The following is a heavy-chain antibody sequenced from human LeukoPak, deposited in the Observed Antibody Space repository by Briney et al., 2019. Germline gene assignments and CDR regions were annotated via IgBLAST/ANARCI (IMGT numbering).Heavy chain of an antibody. V-gene: IGHV1-2*02. J-gene: IGHJ1*01. CDR1: GYTFTDYY. Sequence: ASVKVSCKASGYTFTDYYIHWVHQAPGQGLERMGWINPKNGDTNYAQKFRGRVAMTRDTSISTAYMELSRVRSDDTAVFYCAKRSSSSWTEYFQHWGQGTLVTVSS. CDR2: INPKNGDT. D-gene: IGHD6-13*01. CDR3: AKRSSSSWTEYFQH.